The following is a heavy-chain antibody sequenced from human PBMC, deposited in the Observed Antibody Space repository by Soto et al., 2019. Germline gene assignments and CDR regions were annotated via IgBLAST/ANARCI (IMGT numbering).Heavy chain of an antibody. CDR3: ARTYYYDGSGYWPYYYGMDV. CDR2: IIPIFGTA. V-gene: IGHV1-69*06. D-gene: IGHD3-22*01. Sequence: SVKVSCKASGGTFSSYAISWVRQAPGQGLEWMGGIIPIFGTANYAQKFQGRVTITADKSTSTAYMELSSLRSEDTAVYYCARTYYYDGSGYWPYYYGMDVWGQGTTVTVSS. J-gene: IGHJ6*02. CDR1: GGTFSSYA.